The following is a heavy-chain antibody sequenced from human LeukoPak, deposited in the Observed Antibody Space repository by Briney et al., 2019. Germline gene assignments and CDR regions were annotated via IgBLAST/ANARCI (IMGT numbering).Heavy chain of an antibody. J-gene: IGHJ6*03. Sequence: GGSLRLSCAASGFTFGSYGMHWVRQPPGKGLEWVSSIFPSGGEIHYADSVRGRFTISRDNSKSTLSLQMNSLRAEDTAIYYCARAAAGMIFYYYMDVWGKGTTVTISS. D-gene: IGHD6-13*01. CDR2: IFPSGGEI. CDR1: GFTFGSYG. V-gene: IGHV3-23*01. CDR3: ARAAAGMIFYYYMDV.